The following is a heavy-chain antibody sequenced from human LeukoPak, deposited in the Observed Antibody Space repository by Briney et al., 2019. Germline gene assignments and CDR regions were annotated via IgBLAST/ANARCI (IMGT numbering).Heavy chain of an antibody. D-gene: IGHD6-13*01. CDR2: IYYSGST. J-gene: IGHJ4*02. CDR3: ARGLMMAVAGKGEFHY. V-gene: IGHV4-59*01. Sequence: SETLSLTCTVSGGSISSYYWSWIRQPPGKGLEWIGYIYYSGSTNYNPSLKSRVTISVDTSKNQFSLKLSSVTAADTAVYYCARGLMMAVAGKGEFHYWGQGTLVTVSS. CDR1: GGSISSYY.